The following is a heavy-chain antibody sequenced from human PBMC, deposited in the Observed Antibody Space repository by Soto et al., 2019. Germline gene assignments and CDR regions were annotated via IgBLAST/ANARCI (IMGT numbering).Heavy chain of an antibody. CDR3: ASTLGYSSTTGHFDY. CDR2: INHSGST. CDR1: GGSFSGYY. J-gene: IGHJ4*02. D-gene: IGHD5-18*01. Sequence: SETLSLTCAVYGGSFSGYYWSWIRPPPGKGLEWIGEINHSGSTNYNPSLKSRVTISVDTSKNQFSLKLSSVTAADTAVYYCASTLGYSSTTGHFDYWGQGTLVTVSS. V-gene: IGHV4-34*01.